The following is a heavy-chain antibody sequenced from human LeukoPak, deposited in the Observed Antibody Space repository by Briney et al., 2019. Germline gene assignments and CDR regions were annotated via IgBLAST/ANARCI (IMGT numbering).Heavy chain of an antibody. CDR3: ARRGRDIAAAFDY. CDR1: GFTFSSYS. V-gene: IGHV3-21*01. Sequence: PGGSLRLSCAASGFTFSSYSMNWVRQAPGKGLEWLSSISSSSSYIYYADSVKGRFTISRDNAKNSLYLQMNSLRAEDTAVYYCARRGRDIAAAFDYWGQGTLVTVSS. D-gene: IGHD6-13*01. J-gene: IGHJ4*02. CDR2: ISSSSSYI.